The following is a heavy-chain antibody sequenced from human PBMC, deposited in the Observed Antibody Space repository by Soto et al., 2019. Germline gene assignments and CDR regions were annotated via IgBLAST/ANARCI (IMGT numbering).Heavy chain of an antibody. D-gene: IGHD2-15*01. V-gene: IGHV1-18*04. CDR1: GYTFTSYG. J-gene: IGHJ6*02. Sequence: ASVKVSCKASGYTFTSYGISWVRQAPGQGLEWMGWISAYNGNTNYAQKLQGRVTMTTDTSTSTAYMELRSLRSDDTAVYYCARGYCSGGSCYSIGYYYYFYGMDVWGQGTTVTVSS. CDR2: ISAYNGNT. CDR3: ARGYCSGGSCYSIGYYYYFYGMDV.